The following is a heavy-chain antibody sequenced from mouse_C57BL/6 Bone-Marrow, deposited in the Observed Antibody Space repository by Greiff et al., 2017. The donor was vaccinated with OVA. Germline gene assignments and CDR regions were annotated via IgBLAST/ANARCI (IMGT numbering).Heavy chain of an antibody. J-gene: IGHJ3*01. CDR2: IDPVNGDT. V-gene: IGHV14-4*01. Sequence: VQLQQSGAELVRPGASVTLSCTASGFNINDDYMHWVKQTPEQGLEWLGWIDPVNGDTEYASKFPGKATITADTSSNTDYLQLSSLTSEDTAGCYCTAAVCAYWGQGTLLTVSA. CDR3: TAAVCAY. CDR1: GFNINDDY.